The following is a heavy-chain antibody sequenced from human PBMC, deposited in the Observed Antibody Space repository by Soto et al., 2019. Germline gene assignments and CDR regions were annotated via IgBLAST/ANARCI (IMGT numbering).Heavy chain of an antibody. CDR3: AKGVPGIAVAGTGYFQH. J-gene: IGHJ1*01. Sequence: GGSLRLSCAASGFTFSGAWMHWVRQAPGKGLMWVSRINTDGSDTSYADSVKGRFTISRDNAKNTLYLQMHGLRAEDTAVYYCAKGVPGIAVAGTGYFQHWGQGTLVTVSS. D-gene: IGHD6-19*01. CDR2: INTDGSDT. V-gene: IGHV3-74*01. CDR1: GFTFSGAW.